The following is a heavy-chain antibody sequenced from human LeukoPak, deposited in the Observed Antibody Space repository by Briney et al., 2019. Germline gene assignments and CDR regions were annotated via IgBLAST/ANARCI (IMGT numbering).Heavy chain of an antibody. Sequence: GESLKISCKGSAYSFTTYWIGWVRQMPGKGLEWMGIIYPGDSDTRYSPSFQGQVTISADKSINTAYLHWSCLKASDTAMYYCATQTRYSSSWDYWGQGTLVTVSS. CDR1: AYSFTTYW. J-gene: IGHJ4*02. CDR2: IYPGDSDT. D-gene: IGHD6-13*01. V-gene: IGHV5-51*01. CDR3: ATQTRYSSSWDY.